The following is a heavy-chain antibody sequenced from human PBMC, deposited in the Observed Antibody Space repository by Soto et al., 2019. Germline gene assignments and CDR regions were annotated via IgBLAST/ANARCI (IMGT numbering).Heavy chain of an antibody. D-gene: IGHD3-10*01. Sequence: QVQLVQSGAEVKKPGASVKVSCKASGYTFTSYGISWVRQAPGQGLEWMGWISAYNGNTNYAQKLQGRVTMTTDTSTSTADMELRSLRSDDTAVYYCARDEGGFGENKPPGVGYWGQGTLVTVSS. J-gene: IGHJ4*02. CDR3: ARDEGGFGENKPPGVGY. CDR1: GYTFTSYG. CDR2: ISAYNGNT. V-gene: IGHV1-18*04.